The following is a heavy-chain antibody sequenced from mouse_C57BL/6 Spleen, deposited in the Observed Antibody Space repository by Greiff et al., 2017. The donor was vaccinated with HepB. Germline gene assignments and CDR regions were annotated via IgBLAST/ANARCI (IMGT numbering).Heavy chain of an antibody. D-gene: IGHD1-1*01. Sequence: QVQLQQPGAELVKPGASVKLSCKASGYTFTSYWMHWVKQRPGQGLEWIGMIHPNSGSTNYNEKFKSKATLTVDKSSSTAYMQLSSLTSEDSAVYYCARSYYYGSSPNAMDYWGQGTSVTVSS. CDR3: ARSYYYGSSPNAMDY. CDR1: GYTFTSYW. CDR2: IHPNSGST. J-gene: IGHJ4*01. V-gene: IGHV1-64*01.